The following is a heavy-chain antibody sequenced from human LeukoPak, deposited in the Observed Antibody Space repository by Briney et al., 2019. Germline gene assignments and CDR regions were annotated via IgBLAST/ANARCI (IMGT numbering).Heavy chain of an antibody. D-gene: IGHD4-23*01. J-gene: IGHJ5*02. V-gene: IGHV1-18*01. CDR1: GYTFTSYG. CDR2: ISAYNGNT. Sequence: ASVKVSCKASGYTFTSYGISWVRQAPGQGLEWMGWISAYNGNTNYAQKLQGRVAMTTDTSTSTAYMELRSLRSDDTAVYYCARTTNPDYGGNPYPWGQGTLVTVSS. CDR3: ARTTNPDYGGNPYP.